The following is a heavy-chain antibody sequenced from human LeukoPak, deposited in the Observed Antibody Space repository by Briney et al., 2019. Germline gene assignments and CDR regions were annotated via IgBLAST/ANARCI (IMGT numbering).Heavy chain of an antibody. V-gene: IGHV4-30-2*01. CDR2: IYHSGST. D-gene: IGHD3-3*01. J-gene: IGHJ1*01. Sequence: PSQTLSLTCTVSGGSISSGGYYWSWIRQPPGKGLEWIGYIYHSGSTYYNPSLKSRVTISVDRSKNQFSLKLSSVTAADTAVYYCAREGYDFWRKEYFQHWGQGTLVTVSS. CDR1: GGSISSGGYY. CDR3: AREGYDFWRKEYFQH.